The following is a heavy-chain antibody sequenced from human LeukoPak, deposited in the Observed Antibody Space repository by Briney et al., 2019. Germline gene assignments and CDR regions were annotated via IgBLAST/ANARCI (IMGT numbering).Heavy chain of an antibody. J-gene: IGHJ4*02. CDR3: ARHVDAYNYFDY. CDR1: GYTFTNYW. Sequence: WESLKISCKGSGYTFTNYWIGWVRQMPGKGLEWMGIIYPGESDTRYSPSFQGQVTFSADKSISTAYLQWNSLKASDTAIHYCARHVDAYNYFDYWGQGTLVTVSS. D-gene: IGHD5-24*01. V-gene: IGHV5-51*01. CDR2: IYPGESDT.